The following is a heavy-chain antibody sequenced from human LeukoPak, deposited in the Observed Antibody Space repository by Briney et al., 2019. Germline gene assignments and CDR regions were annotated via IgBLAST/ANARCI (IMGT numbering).Heavy chain of an antibody. D-gene: IGHD3-3*01. Sequence: PGGSLRLSCAASGFTFSSYAMSWVRQAPGKGLEWVSAFSGSGGSTYYADSVKGRFTISRDNSKNTLYLQMNSLRAEDTAVYYCASNGPYYDFWSGYYYYMDVWGKGTTVTVSS. CDR1: GFTFSSYA. CDR2: FSGSGGST. J-gene: IGHJ6*03. V-gene: IGHV3-23*01. CDR3: ASNGPYYDFWSGYYYYMDV.